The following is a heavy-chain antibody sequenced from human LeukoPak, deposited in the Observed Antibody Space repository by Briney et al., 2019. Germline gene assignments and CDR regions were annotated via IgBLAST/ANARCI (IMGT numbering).Heavy chain of an antibody. Sequence: SQTLCLTCTVSGGSMSSGGYYWSWIRQHPGKGLEWIGYIYYSGSTYYNPSLKSRVTISVDTSKNQFSLKLSSVTAADTAVYYCARTRITMVRGVIVPNPFDYWGQGTLVTVSS. V-gene: IGHV4-31*03. J-gene: IGHJ4*02. CDR2: IYYSGST. CDR1: GGSMSSGGYY. D-gene: IGHD3-10*01. CDR3: ARTRITMVRGVIVPNPFDY.